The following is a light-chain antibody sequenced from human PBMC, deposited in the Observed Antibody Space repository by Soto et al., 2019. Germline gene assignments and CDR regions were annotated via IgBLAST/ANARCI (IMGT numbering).Light chain of an antibody. CDR2: GAS. V-gene: IGKV3-15*01. CDR1: QSVSSN. CDR3: QQYNNWPLT. Sequence: EIVMTQSPATLSVSPGEGAARSCRASQSVSSNLAWYQQKPGQAPRLPIYGASTRATGIPARFSGSGSGTEFTLTISSLQSEDFAVYYCQQYNNWPLTFGGGTKVDIK. J-gene: IGKJ4*01.